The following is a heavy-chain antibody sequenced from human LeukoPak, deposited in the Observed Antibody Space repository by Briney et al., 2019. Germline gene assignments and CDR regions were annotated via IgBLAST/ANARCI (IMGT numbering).Heavy chain of an antibody. J-gene: IGHJ4*02. V-gene: IGHV3-53*01. CDR1: GFTVSSDY. Sequence: GGSLRLSCAASGFTVSSDYMTWVRQAPGKGLEWVSVIYSGGSTNYADSVKGRFTISRDNAKNTLYLQMNSLRAEDTAVYYCARDFTGYSDIWGRGTLVTVSS. CDR3: ARDFTGYSDI. D-gene: IGHD5-12*01. CDR2: IYSGGST.